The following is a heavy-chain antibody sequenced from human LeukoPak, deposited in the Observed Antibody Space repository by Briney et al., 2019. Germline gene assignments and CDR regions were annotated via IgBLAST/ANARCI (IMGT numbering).Heavy chain of an antibody. CDR1: RFAFHNYA. D-gene: IGHD6-13*01. CDR2: ISVDGGDI. J-gene: IGHJ5*01. V-gene: IGHV3-23*01. Sequence: GGSLRLSCAASRFAFHNYAMTWIRQAPAGGREGVSGISVDGGDIKYTDSAKGRFTISRDNAKNTLYLQMNSLRADDTAVYYCARDLGTFSTSSRGLDSWGQGTLVTVSS. CDR3: ARDLGTFSTSSRGLDS.